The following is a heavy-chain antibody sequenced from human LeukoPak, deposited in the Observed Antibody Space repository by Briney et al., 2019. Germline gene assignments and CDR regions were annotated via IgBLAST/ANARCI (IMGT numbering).Heavy chain of an antibody. Sequence: GGSLRLSCAASGFTFSSYAMGWVRQAPGKGLEWVSAISGSGGSTYYADSVKGRFTISRDNSKNTLYLQMNSLRAEDTAVYYCAKDTLLGVITTTTPDYWGQGTLVTVSS. J-gene: IGHJ4*02. CDR1: GFTFSSYA. CDR3: AKDTLLGVITTTTPDY. V-gene: IGHV3-23*01. CDR2: ISGSGGST. D-gene: IGHD3-22*01.